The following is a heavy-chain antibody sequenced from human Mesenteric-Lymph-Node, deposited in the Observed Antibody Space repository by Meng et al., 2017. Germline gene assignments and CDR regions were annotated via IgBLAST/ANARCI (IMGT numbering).Heavy chain of an antibody. Sequence: QVQLGQAGAEGNEPGASVKVSCKASGYTFASYGISWVRQAPGQGLEWVGWVSAYNGDTNYAQKFQGRVTMTTAASTTTAYMELRNLRSDDTAVFYCARDRAIIAANYWGQGTLVTVSS. CDR1: GYTFASYG. CDR3: ARDRAIIAANY. CDR2: VSAYNGDT. V-gene: IGHV1-18*01. D-gene: IGHD6-6*01. J-gene: IGHJ4*02.